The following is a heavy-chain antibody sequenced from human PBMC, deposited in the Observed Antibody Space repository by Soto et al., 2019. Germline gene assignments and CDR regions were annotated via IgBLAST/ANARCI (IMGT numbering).Heavy chain of an antibody. J-gene: IGHJ6*03. Sequence: GSLRLSCAASGFTFSSYGMHWVRQAPGKGLEWVAVISYDGSNKYYADSVKGRFTISRDNSKNTLYLQMNSLRAEDTAVYYCAKDYDILTGYGETNYYYYYMDVWGKGTTVTVSS. CDR1: GFTFSSYG. CDR3: AKDYDILTGYGETNYYYYYMDV. CDR2: ISYDGSNK. D-gene: IGHD3-9*01. V-gene: IGHV3-30*18.